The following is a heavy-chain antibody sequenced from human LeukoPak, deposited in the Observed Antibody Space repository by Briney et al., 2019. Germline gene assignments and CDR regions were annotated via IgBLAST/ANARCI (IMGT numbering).Heavy chain of an antibody. V-gene: IGHV4-59*01. CDR2: FFYSGST. CDR1: GGSLSDYY. J-gene: IGHJ4*01. D-gene: IGHD5-18*01. Sequence: TSETLSLTCTVSGGSLSDYYWSWILQTPGKGLEWIGYFFYSGSTNYHPSLKSRVTISVDASRTQFSLRLRSVTAADTAVYYCATSGRGYSYGTIDYWGHGTLVTVSS. CDR3: ATSGRGYSYGTIDY.